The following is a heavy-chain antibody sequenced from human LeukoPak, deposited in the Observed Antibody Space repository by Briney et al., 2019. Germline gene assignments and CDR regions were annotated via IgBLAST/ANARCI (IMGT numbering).Heavy chain of an antibody. CDR3: ARGYMSRRWIQLWYFDY. V-gene: IGHV4-34*01. D-gene: IGHD5-18*01. J-gene: IGHJ4*02. CDR1: GGSFSGYY. Sequence: PSETLSLTCAVYGGSFSGYYWSWIRQPPGKGLEWIGEINHSGSTNYNPSLKSRVTISVHTSKNQFSLKLSSVTAADTAVYYCARGYMSRRWIQLWYFDYWGQGTLVTVSS. CDR2: INHSGST.